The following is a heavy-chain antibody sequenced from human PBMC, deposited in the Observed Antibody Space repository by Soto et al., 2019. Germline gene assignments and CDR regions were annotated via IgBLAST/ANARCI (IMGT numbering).Heavy chain of an antibody. CDR1: GFTFSNAW. Sequence: GGSLRLSCAASGFTFSNAWMSWVRQAPGKGLEWVGRIKSKTDGGTTDYAAPVKGRFTISRDDSKITLYLQMNSLKTEDTAVYHCTTVYVDFWSGSLTFDYWGQGTLVTVSS. CDR3: TTVYVDFWSGSLTFDY. V-gene: IGHV3-15*01. D-gene: IGHD3-3*01. CDR2: IKSKTDGGTT. J-gene: IGHJ4*02.